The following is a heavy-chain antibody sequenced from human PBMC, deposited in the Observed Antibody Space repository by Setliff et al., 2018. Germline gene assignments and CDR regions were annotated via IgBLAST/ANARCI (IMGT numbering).Heavy chain of an antibody. Sequence: TLSLTCTVSGDSISTYYWGWIRQPPGKGLEWIGRIYYSGNTYYNSSLRSRVTISVDTSKNQFSLKLSSVTAADTAVYYCARTGTYRYFDYWGQGTLVTVSS. V-gene: IGHV4-39*01. J-gene: IGHJ4*02. CDR2: IYYSGNT. CDR1: GDSISTYY. CDR3: ARTGTYRYFDY. D-gene: IGHD1-1*01.